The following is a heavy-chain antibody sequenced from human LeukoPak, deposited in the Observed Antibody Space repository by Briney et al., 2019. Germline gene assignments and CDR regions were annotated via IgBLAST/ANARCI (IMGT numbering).Heavy chain of an antibody. D-gene: IGHD6-6*01. CDR3: ARAGSIAAPSYYYGMDV. J-gene: IGHJ6*02. V-gene: IGHV4-31*03. CDR1: GGPISSGGYY. CDR2: ICYSGST. Sequence: SETLSLTCTVSGGPISSGGYYWSWIRQHPGKGLEWIGYICYSGSTYYNPSLESRVTISVDTSKNQFSLKLSSVTAADTAVYYCARAGSIAAPSYYYGMDVWGQGTTVTVSS.